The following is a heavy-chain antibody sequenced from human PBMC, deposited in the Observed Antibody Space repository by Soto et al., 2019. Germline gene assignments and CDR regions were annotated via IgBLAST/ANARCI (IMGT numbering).Heavy chain of an antibody. D-gene: IGHD6-19*01. CDR2: ISSSSSYI. Sequence: EVQLVESGGGLVKPGGSLRLSCAASGFTFSSYSMNWVRQAPGKGLEWVSSISSSSSYIYYADSVKGRFTISRDNAKNSLYLQMNSLRAEDTAVYYCAREGRNGPVAGTRNGMDVWGQGTTVTVSS. V-gene: IGHV3-21*01. CDR3: AREGRNGPVAGTRNGMDV. CDR1: GFTFSSYS. J-gene: IGHJ6*02.